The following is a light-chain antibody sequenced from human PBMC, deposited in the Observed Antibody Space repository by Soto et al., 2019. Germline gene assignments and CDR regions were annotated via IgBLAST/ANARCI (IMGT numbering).Light chain of an antibody. CDR3: SSYTSSSTLV. Sequence: QSALTQPASVSGSPGQSITISCTGTSSDVGLYNHVSWYQQHPGKVPKLIIYEVNNRPSGVSNRFSGYKSGNTASLTISGLQAVDEADYYCSSYTSSSTLVFGGGTKVTVX. V-gene: IGLV2-14*01. CDR1: SSDVGLYNH. CDR2: EVN. J-gene: IGLJ3*02.